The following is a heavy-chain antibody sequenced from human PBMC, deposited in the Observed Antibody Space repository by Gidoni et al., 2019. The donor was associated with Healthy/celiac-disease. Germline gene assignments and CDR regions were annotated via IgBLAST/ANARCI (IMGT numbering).Heavy chain of an antibody. J-gene: IGHJ4*02. V-gene: IGHV4-34*01. Sequence: QVQLQQWGAGLLTPSETLSLTCAVYVGSFSGYYWSWIRPPPGKGLEWIGEINHSGSTNYNPSLKSRVTISVDTSKNQFSLKLSSVTAADTAVYYCARGGSKITIFGVVRTYYFDYWGQGTLATVSS. CDR1: VGSFSGYY. CDR3: ARGGSKITIFGVVRTYYFDY. D-gene: IGHD3-3*01. CDR2: INHSGST.